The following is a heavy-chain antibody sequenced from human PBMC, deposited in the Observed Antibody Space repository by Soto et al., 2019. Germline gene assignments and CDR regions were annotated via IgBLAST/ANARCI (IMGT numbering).Heavy chain of an antibody. CDR1: GYTFTSYD. V-gene: IGHV1-8*01. Sequence: ASVKVSCKASGYTFTSYDINWVRQATGQGLEWMGWMNPNSGNTGYAQKFQGRVTMTRNTSISTAYMELSSLRSEDTAVYYCARGGDCSGGSCYLSYYYYYGMDVWGQGTTVTVYS. J-gene: IGHJ6*02. CDR3: ARGGDCSGGSCYLSYYYYYGMDV. CDR2: MNPNSGNT. D-gene: IGHD2-15*01.